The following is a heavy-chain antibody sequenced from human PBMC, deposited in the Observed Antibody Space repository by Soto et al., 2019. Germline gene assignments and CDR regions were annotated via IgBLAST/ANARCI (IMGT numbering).Heavy chain of an antibody. CDR1: GFTFSNYG. D-gene: IGHD3-10*01. CDR2: ISYDGTNK. Sequence: QVQLVESGGGVVQPGRSLRLSCAASGFTFSNYGMHWVRQAPGKGLVWVAVISYDGTNKYYADSVKGRFTFSKDNSKNTLYLQMNSLRPEDTAVYYCAKDGSGTYYPYYMDVWGKGTTVTVSS. J-gene: IGHJ6*03. CDR3: AKDGSGTYYPYYMDV. V-gene: IGHV3-30*18.